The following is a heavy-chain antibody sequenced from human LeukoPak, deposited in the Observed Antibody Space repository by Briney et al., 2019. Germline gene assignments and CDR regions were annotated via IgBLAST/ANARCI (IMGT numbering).Heavy chain of an antibody. CDR1: GFTFSSYA. D-gene: IGHD6-19*01. CDR2: ISSNGGST. V-gene: IGHV3-64D*09. J-gene: IGHJ1*01. Sequence: GGSLRLSCSASGFTFSSYAMHWVRQAPGKGLEYVSAISSNGGSTYYADSVKGRFTTSRDNSKNTLYLQMSSLRAEDTAVYYCVKDLSIAVAGTGKYFQHWGQGTLVTVSS. CDR3: VKDLSIAVAGTGKYFQH.